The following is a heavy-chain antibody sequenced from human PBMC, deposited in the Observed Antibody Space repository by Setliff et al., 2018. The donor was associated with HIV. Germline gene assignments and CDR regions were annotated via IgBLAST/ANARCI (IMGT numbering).Heavy chain of an antibody. CDR3: ARDPPGYGDSKDY. CDR2: IYYSGST. CDR1: GGSVGSGSYY. Sequence: SDTLSLTCSVSGGSVGSGSYYWSWIRQSPGKGLEWLGYIYYSGSTTYNPSLRSRVTISIDTSKTQFSLNLRSVTAADTAVYYCARDPPGYGDSKDYWGQGKLVTVSS. J-gene: IGHJ4*02. D-gene: IGHD4-17*01. V-gene: IGHV4-61*01.